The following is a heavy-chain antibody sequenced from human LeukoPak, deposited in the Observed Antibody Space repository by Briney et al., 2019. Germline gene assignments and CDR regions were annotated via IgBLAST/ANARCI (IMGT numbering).Heavy chain of an antibody. Sequence: GESLKISCKGSGYSFIRNWIGWVRQMPGKGLEWMATIYPGESDTRYSPSFQGQVTISADKSISTAYLQWSSLTASDTAMYYCARLGTSATYFDFWGQGTLVTVSS. CDR1: GYSFIRNW. CDR2: IYPGESDT. V-gene: IGHV5-51*01. J-gene: IGHJ4*02. CDR3: ARLGTSATYFDF. D-gene: IGHD2-15*01.